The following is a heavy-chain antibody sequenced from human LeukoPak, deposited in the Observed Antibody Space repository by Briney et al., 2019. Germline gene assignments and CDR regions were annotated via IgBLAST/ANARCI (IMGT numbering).Heavy chain of an antibody. Sequence: PGGSLRLSCAASGFTFSSYWMSWVRQAPGKGLEWVANIKKDGSESSYVDSVKGRFTISRDNAKNSLYLQMNTLRAEDTALYYCARFYYGSGSYYNYYYGMDVWGQGTTVTASS. CDR1: GFTFSSYW. CDR2: IKKDGSES. J-gene: IGHJ6*02. CDR3: ARFYYGSGSYYNYYYGMDV. D-gene: IGHD3-10*01. V-gene: IGHV3-7*05.